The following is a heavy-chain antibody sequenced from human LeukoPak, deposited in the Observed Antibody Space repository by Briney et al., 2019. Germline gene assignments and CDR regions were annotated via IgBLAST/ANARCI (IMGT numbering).Heavy chain of an antibody. D-gene: IGHD4/OR15-4a*01. CDR2: IYSTGST. J-gene: IGHJ4*02. CDR3: ASPGRGDYGDY. CDR1: GDSISNGTYY. V-gene: IGHV4-61*02. Sequence: PSQTLSLTCTVSGDSISNGTYYWNWVRQPAGKGLEWIGRIYSTGSTNYNPSLKSRVTISVDTSKNQFSLKLTSVTAADTAVYYCASPGRGDYGDYWGRGTLVTVSS.